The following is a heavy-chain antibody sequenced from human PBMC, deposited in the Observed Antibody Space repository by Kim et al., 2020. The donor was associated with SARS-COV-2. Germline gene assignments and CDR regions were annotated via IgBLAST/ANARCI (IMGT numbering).Heavy chain of an antibody. J-gene: IGHJ4*02. CDR3: ARALFYDYVWGSYRPFDY. D-gene: IGHD3-16*02. V-gene: IGHV4-34*01. Sequence: KSRVTISVDTSKNQFSLKLSSVTAADTAVYYCARALFYDYVWGSYRPFDYWGQGTLVTVSS.